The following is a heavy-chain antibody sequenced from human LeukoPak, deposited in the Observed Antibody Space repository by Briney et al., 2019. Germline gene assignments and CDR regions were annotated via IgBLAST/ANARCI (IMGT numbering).Heavy chain of an antibody. J-gene: IGHJ4*02. CDR2: IYYSGST. D-gene: IGHD4-17*01. CDR1: GGSISSGDYY. V-gene: IGHV4-30-4*01. Sequence: SQTLSLTCTVSGGSISSGDYYWSWIRQPPGKGLEWIAYIYYSGSTYYNPSLKSRVTISVDTSKNQFSLKLSSVTAADTAVYYCARLHYGDYEYFDYWGQGTLVTVSS. CDR3: ARLHYGDYEYFDY.